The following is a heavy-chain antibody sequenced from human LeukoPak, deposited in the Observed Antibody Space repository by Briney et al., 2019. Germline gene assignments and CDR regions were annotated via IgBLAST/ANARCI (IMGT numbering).Heavy chain of an antibody. CDR1: GGTFSSYA. CDR3: ASRCSSTSCYRAVAFDI. V-gene: IGHV1-69*01. Sequence: SVKVSCNASGGTFSSYAISRVRQAPGQGLEWMGGIIPIFGTANYAQKFQGRVTITADESTSTAYMELSSLRSEDTAVYYCASRCSSTSCYRAVAFDIWGQGTMVTVSS. CDR2: IIPIFGTA. D-gene: IGHD2-2*02. J-gene: IGHJ3*02.